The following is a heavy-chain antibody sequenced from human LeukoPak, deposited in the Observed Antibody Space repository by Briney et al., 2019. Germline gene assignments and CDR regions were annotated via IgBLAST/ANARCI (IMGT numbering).Heavy chain of an antibody. D-gene: IGHD3-22*01. CDR1: GYTLTELS. Sequence: ASVKVSCKVSGYTLTELSMHWVRQAPGKGLEWMGGFDPEDGETIYAQKFQGRVTMTEDTPTDTAYMELSSLRSEDTAVYYCATWSRPYYYDSSGYFGNAFDIWGQGTMVTVSS. CDR3: ATWSRPYYYDSSGYFGNAFDI. CDR2: FDPEDGET. V-gene: IGHV1-24*01. J-gene: IGHJ3*02.